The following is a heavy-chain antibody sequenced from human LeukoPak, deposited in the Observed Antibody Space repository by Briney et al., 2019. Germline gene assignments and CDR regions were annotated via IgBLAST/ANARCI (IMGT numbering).Heavy chain of an antibody. CDR3: ARVPETRDSSGYYSPTLRYFDY. D-gene: IGHD3-22*01. Sequence: PSETLSLTCTVSGGSISSGGYYWSWIRQHPGKGLEWIGYIYYSGSTYYNPSLKSRVTISVDTSKNQFSLKLSSVTAADTAVYYCARVPETRDSSGYYSPTLRYFDYWGQGTLVTVSS. J-gene: IGHJ4*02. CDR2: IYYSGST. CDR1: GGSISSGGYY. V-gene: IGHV4-31*03.